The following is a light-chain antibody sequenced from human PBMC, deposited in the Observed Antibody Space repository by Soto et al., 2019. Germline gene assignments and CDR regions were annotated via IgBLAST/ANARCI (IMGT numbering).Light chain of an antibody. CDR1: QSVSSSY. V-gene: IGKV3D-15*01. CDR3: QQYNNWPLT. J-gene: IGKJ4*01. Sequence: EIVLTQSPGTLSLSPGEGATLSCRASQSVSSSYLAWYQQKPRQAPRLLIYGASTRATGIPARFSGSGSGTEFTLTISSLQSEDFAVYYCQQYNNWPLTFGGGTKVDIK. CDR2: GAS.